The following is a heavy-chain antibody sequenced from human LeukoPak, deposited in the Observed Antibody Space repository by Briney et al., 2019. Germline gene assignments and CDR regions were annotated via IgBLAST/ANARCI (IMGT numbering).Heavy chain of an antibody. Sequence: PSETLSLTCSVSGDSISTSSYYWGWIRQPPGKGLEWIGTIYYSGSTYYNPSLTSRVTISVDTSKNQFSLKLSSVTAAETAVYYCARHKDYYYSYMDVWGKGTTVTISS. CDR3: ARHKDYYYSYMDV. J-gene: IGHJ6*03. V-gene: IGHV4-39*01. CDR1: GDSISTSSYY. CDR2: IYYSGST.